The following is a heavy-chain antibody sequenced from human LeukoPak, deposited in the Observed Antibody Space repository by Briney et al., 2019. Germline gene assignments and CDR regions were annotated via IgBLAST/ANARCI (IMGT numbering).Heavy chain of an antibody. D-gene: IGHD3-3*01. CDR1: GGIFSSYA. Sequence: ASVKVSCKASGGIFSSYAISWVRQAPGQGLEWMGGVIPIFGTANYAQKFQGRVTITADKSTSAAYMELSSLRSEDTAVYYCARARGGDFWSGYYHPSFDYWGQGTLVTVSS. V-gene: IGHV1-69*06. CDR2: VIPIFGTA. CDR3: ARARGGDFWSGYYHPSFDY. J-gene: IGHJ4*02.